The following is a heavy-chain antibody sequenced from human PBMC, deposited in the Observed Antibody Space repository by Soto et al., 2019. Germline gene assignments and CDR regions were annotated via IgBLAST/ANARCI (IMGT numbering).Heavy chain of an antibody. V-gene: IGHV3-48*02. J-gene: IGHJ4*02. CDR2: ISSSSSTI. Sequence: EVQLVESGGGLVQPGGSLRLSCAASGFTFSTYSMNWVRQAPGKGLEWVSYISSSSSTIYYADSVKRRFTISRDNAKNSLYLQMNSLRDEDTAVYYCARGLGYCSGGSCYSDYWGQGTLVTVSS. D-gene: IGHD2-15*01. CDR1: GFTFSTYS. CDR3: ARGLGYCSGGSCYSDY.